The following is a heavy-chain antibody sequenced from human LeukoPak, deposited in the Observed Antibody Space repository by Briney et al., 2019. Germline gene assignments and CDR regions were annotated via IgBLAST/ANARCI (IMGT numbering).Heavy chain of an antibody. V-gene: IGHV1-2*02. D-gene: IGHD1-26*01. CDR1: GYTFTGYY. CDR3: ARPSGSYYRIFDY. J-gene: IGHJ4*02. CDR2: INPKSGGT. Sequence: ASVKVSCKASGYTFTGYYVHWVRQAPGQGLEWMGWINPKSGGTNYAQKFQGRVTMTRDTSISTAYMELSRLRSDDTAVYYCARPSGSYYRIFDYWGQGTLVIVSS.